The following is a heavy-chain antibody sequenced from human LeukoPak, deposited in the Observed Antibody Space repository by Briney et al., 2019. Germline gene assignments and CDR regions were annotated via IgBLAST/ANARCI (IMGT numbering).Heavy chain of an antibody. Sequence: SETLSLTCAVYGGSFSGYYWSWIRQPPGKGLEWIGEINHSGSTNYNPSLKSRVTISVDTSKNQFSLKLSSVTAADTAVYYCAIDSGSYSFDYWGQGTLVTVSS. CDR1: GGSFSGYY. CDR3: AIDSGSYSFDY. J-gene: IGHJ4*02. V-gene: IGHV4-34*01. CDR2: INHSGST. D-gene: IGHD1-26*01.